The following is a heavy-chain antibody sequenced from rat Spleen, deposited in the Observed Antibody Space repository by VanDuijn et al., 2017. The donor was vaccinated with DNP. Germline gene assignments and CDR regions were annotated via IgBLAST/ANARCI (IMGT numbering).Heavy chain of an antibody. V-gene: IGHV5-22*01. CDR1: GFTFSAYY. Sequence: EVQLVESGGGLVQSGRSLKVSCAASGFTFSAYYVAWVRQAPAKGLELVAYIGSPAYAPYYGDSVKGRFTISRDNAKSTLYLQMNSLRSEDMATYYCVRWNSGHFDYWGQGVMVTVSS. CDR2: IGSPAYAP. D-gene: IGHD4-3*01. CDR3: VRWNSGHFDY. J-gene: IGHJ2*01.